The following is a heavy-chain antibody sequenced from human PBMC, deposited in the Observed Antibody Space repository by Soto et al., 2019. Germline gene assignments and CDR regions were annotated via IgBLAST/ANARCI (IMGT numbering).Heavy chain of an antibody. CDR3: ARDLWGYCGTDCYPLDV. V-gene: IGHV4-59*01. CDR2: MYNTGST. CDR1: GCSISGGY. Sequence: SATLSVTCPVSGCSISGGYWSWFRQPPGKGLEWIGYMYNTGSTVYNPSFKSRVTISVDTSKNQFSLKLNSVTAADTAVYYCARDLWGYCGTDCYPLDVWGQGTTVT. D-gene: IGHD2-21*02. J-gene: IGHJ6*02.